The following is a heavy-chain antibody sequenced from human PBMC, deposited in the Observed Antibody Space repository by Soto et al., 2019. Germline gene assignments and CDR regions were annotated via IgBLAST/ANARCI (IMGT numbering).Heavy chain of an antibody. CDR2: IIPIFGTA. CDR1: GGTFSSYA. D-gene: IGHD3-3*01. CDR3: ASPTREWLPPARDYYYGMDV. V-gene: IGHV1-69*06. J-gene: IGHJ6*02. Sequence: QVQLVQSGAEVKKPGSSVKVSCKASGGTFSSYAISWVRQAPGQGLEWMGGIIPIFGTANYAQKFQGSVTITADKSTSTAYMELSSLRSEDTAVYYCASPTREWLPPARDYYYGMDVWGQGTTVTVSS.